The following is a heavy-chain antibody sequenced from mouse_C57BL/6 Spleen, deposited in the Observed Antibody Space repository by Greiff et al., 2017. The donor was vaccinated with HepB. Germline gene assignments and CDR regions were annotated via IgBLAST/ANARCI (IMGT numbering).Heavy chain of an antibody. CDR3: AIRGSSSYNWYFDV. V-gene: IGHV1-26*01. CDR1: GYTFTDYY. Sequence: EVQLQQSGPELVKPGASVKISCKASGYTFTDYYMNWVKQSHGKSLEWIGDINPNNGGTSYNQKFKGKATLTVDKSSSTAYMELRSLTSEDSAVYYCAIRGSSSYNWYFDVWGTGTTVTVSS. D-gene: IGHD1-1*01. J-gene: IGHJ1*03. CDR2: INPNNGGT.